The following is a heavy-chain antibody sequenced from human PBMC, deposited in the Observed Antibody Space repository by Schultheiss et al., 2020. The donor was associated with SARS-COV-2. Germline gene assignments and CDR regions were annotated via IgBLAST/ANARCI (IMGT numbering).Heavy chain of an antibody. V-gene: IGHV4-59*10. Sequence: SETLSLTCAVYGGSFSGYYWSWIRQPPGKGLEWIGRIYTSGSTNYNPSLKSRVTMSVDTSKNQFSLKLSSVTAADTAVYYCARDRVAVAGTLDYWGQGTLVTVSS. J-gene: IGHJ4*02. CDR3: ARDRVAVAGTLDY. D-gene: IGHD6-19*01. CDR2: IYTSGST. CDR1: GGSFSGYY.